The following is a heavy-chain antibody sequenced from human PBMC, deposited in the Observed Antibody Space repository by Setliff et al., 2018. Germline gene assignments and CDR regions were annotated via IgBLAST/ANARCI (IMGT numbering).Heavy chain of an antibody. J-gene: IGHJ4*02. V-gene: IGHV1-46*01. CDR2: INTGGGSA. Sequence: ASVKVSCKASGGTFSSSAISWVRQAPGQGLEWVGRINTGGGSASIVDQFQGRVTMTRDTSTSTVYMELSSLTSDDTAVYYCARGGVAAAGKKGVFEHWGQGTLVTVSS. CDR1: GGTFSSSA. D-gene: IGHD6-13*01. CDR3: ARGGVAAAGKKGVFEH.